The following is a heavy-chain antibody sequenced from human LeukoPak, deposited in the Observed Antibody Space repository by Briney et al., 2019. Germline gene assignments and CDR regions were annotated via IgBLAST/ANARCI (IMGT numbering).Heavy chain of an antibody. CDR1: GGSFSGYY. J-gene: IGHJ4*02. CDR3: ARGRSGYSYGSASGPFDY. CDR2: INHSGST. V-gene: IGHV4-34*01. D-gene: IGHD5-18*01. Sequence: SETLSLTCAVYGGSFSGYYWSWIRQPPGKGLEWIGEINHSGSTNHNPSLKSRVTISVDTSKNQFSLKLSSVTAADTAVYYCARGRSGYSYGSASGPFDYWGQGTLVTVSS.